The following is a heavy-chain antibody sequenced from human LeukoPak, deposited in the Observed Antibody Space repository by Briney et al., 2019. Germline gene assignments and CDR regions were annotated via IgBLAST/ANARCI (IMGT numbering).Heavy chain of an antibody. D-gene: IGHD4-17*01. Sequence: GASVKVSCKASGGTFSNYAISWVRQAPGQGLEWMGGITPLFGTAKYAQKFQGRVTMTRNTSISTAYMELSSLRSEDTAVYYCARGRGYGDYLFDYWGQGTLVTVSS. CDR1: GGTFSNYA. J-gene: IGHJ4*02. CDR3: ARGRGYGDYLFDY. V-gene: IGHV1-69*05. CDR2: ITPLFGTA.